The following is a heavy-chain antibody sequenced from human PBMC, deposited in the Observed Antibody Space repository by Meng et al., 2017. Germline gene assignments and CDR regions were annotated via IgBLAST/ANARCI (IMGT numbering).Heavy chain of an antibody. V-gene: IGHV1-3*01. Sequence: QVQLGQSGAEVKKPGASVKVSCKASGYTFTSYAMHWVRQAPGHRLEWMGWINAGNGNTKYSQKFQGRVTITRDTSASTAYMELSSLRSEDTAVYYCARDRSRLSTVTLLFDPWGQGTLVTVSS. CDR1: GYTFTSYA. D-gene: IGHD4-17*01. J-gene: IGHJ5*02. CDR2: INAGNGNT. CDR3: ARDRSRLSTVTLLFDP.